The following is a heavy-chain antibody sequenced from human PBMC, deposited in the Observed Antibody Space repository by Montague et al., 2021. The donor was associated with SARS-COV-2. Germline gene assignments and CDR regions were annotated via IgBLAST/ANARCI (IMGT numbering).Heavy chain of an antibody. J-gene: IGHJ5*02. D-gene: IGHD3-16*02. Sequence: SKTLSLTCAVYGGSFSGYYWSWIRQPPGKGLEWIGEINHSGSTNYNPSLKSRVTISVDTSKNQFSLKLSSATAADTAVYYCARGYDYVWGSYRYLHWFDPWGQGTLVTVSS. CDR3: ARGYDYVWGSYRYLHWFDP. CDR1: GGSFSGYY. V-gene: IGHV4-34*01. CDR2: INHSGST.